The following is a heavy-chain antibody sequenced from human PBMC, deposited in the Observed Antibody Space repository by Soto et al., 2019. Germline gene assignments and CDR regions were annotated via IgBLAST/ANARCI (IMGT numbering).Heavy chain of an antibody. CDR2: IRYDGSNK. J-gene: IGHJ5*02. D-gene: IGHD6-6*01. CDR3: ARGYSSSSGGDWFDP. V-gene: IGHV3-33*01. Sequence: QVQLVESGGGVVQPGRSLRLSCAASGFTFSSYGMHWVRQAPGKGLEWVAVIRYDGSNKYYADSVKGRFTISRDNSKNTLYLQMNSLRAEDTAVYYCARGYSSSSGGDWFDPWGQGTLVTVSS. CDR1: GFTFSSYG.